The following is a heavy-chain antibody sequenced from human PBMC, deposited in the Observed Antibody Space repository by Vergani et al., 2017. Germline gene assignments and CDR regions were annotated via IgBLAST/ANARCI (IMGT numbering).Heavy chain of an antibody. V-gene: IGHV4-59*01. J-gene: IGHJ4*02. Sequence: QVQLQESGPGLVKPSETLSLTCTVSGGSISSYYWSWIRQPPGKGLEWIGYIYYSGSTNYNPSLKSRVTISVDTSKNQFSLKLSSVTAADTAVYYCARGQTGYYGSGSYYNFFQGELFDYWGQGTLVTVSS. CDR1: GGSISSYY. CDR2: IYYSGST. CDR3: ARGQTGYYGSGSYYNFFQGELFDY. D-gene: IGHD3-10*01.